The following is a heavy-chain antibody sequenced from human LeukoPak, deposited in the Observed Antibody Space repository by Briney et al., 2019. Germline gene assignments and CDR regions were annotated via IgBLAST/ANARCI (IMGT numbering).Heavy chain of an antibody. D-gene: IGHD2-8*01. V-gene: IGHV1-18*01. J-gene: IGHJ4*02. CDR3: ARGFMYQPYFDY. Sequence: PRASVKVSCKASGYTFTSYGISWVRQAPGQGLEWMGWISAYNGNTNYAQKFQGRVTMTRDMSTSTVYMELRSLRSDDTAVYYCARGFMYQPYFDYWGQGTLVTVSS. CDR1: GYTFTSYG. CDR2: ISAYNGNT.